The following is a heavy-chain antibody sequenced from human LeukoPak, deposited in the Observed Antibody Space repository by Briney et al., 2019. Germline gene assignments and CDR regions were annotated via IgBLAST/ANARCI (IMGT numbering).Heavy chain of an antibody. CDR1: GYTFTGYY. D-gene: IGHD3-22*01. Sequence: ASVKVSCKASGYTFTGYYMHWVRQAPGQGLEWMGWINPNSGGTNYAQKFQGRVTMTRDTSISTAYMELSRLRSDDTAVYYCARETVNYHDSSGYPWYNWFDPWGQGTLVTVSS. V-gene: IGHV1-2*02. CDR3: ARETVNYHDSSGYPWYNWFDP. CDR2: INPNSGGT. J-gene: IGHJ5*02.